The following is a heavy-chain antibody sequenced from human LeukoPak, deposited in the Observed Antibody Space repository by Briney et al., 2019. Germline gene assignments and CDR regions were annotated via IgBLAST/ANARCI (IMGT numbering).Heavy chain of an antibody. CDR1: GFTVSSNY. Sequence: QSGGSLRLSRAASGFTVSSNYMSWVRQAPGKGLEWVSVIYSGGSTYYADSVKGRFTISRDNSKNTLYLQMNSLRAEDTAVYYCARGGMYYDILTGWYYFDYWGQGTLVTVSS. D-gene: IGHD3-9*01. J-gene: IGHJ4*02. CDR2: IYSGGST. CDR3: ARGGMYYDILTGWYYFDY. V-gene: IGHV3-53*01.